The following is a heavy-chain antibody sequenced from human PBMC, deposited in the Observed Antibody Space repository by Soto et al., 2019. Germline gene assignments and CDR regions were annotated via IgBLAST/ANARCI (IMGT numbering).Heavy chain of an antibody. CDR1: GDSVSSNRAA. J-gene: IGHJ6*02. CDR2: TYYRSRWYS. Sequence: SQTLSLTCAISGDSVSSNRAAWHWIRQSPSRGPEWLGRTYYRSRWYSNYVVSVKSRITINPDTSKNQFSLQLNSVTPEDTAVYYCARVGVARELDVWGQGTTVTVSS. D-gene: IGHD5-12*01. V-gene: IGHV6-1*01. CDR3: ARVGVARELDV.